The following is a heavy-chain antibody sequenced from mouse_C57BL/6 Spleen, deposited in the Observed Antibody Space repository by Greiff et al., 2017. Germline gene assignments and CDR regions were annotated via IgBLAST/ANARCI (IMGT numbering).Heavy chain of an antibody. CDR1: GFTFSDYG. CDR2: ISSGSSTI. Sequence: EVKVEESGGGLVKPGGSLKLSCAASGFTFSDYGMHWVRQAPEKGLEWVAYISSGSSTIYYADTVKGRFTISRDNAKNTLFLQMTSLRSEDTAMYYCARDYDYDYYAMDYWGQGTSVTVSS. CDR3: ARDYDYDYYAMDY. V-gene: IGHV5-17*01. J-gene: IGHJ4*01. D-gene: IGHD2-4*01.